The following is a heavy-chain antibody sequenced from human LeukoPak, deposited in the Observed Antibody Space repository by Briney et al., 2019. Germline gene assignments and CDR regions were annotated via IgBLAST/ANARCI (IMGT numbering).Heavy chain of an antibody. D-gene: IGHD3-10*01. CDR2: INHSGSA. CDR1: GGSFSGYL. J-gene: IGHJ5*02. CDR3: AGGPRESYYNWFGP. V-gene: IGHV4-34*01. Sequence: PSETLSLTCGVYGGSFSGYLWNWIRQPPGKDLEWLGEINHSGSANYHPSLKSRVTISVDTSKNQVSLSLSSVTVGDTAVYYCAGGPRESYYNWFGPWGQGTLVTVSS.